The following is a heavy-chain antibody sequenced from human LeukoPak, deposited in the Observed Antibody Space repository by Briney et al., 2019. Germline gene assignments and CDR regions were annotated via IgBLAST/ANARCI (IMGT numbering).Heavy chain of an antibody. Sequence: SGGSLRLSCAASGFTFSSYGMHWVRQAPGKGLEWVAFIRYDGSNKYYADSVKGRFTISRDNSKNTLYLQMNSLRAEDTAVYYCATSHSSSWTNDYWGQGTLVTASS. V-gene: IGHV3-30*02. CDR1: GFTFSSYG. CDR3: ATSHSSSWTNDY. D-gene: IGHD6-13*01. J-gene: IGHJ4*02. CDR2: IRYDGSNK.